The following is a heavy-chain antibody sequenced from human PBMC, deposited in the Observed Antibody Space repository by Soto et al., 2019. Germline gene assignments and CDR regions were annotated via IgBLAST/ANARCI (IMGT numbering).Heavy chain of an antibody. V-gene: IGHV3-48*01. CDR1: GFTFSSYS. D-gene: IGHD5-12*01. Sequence: GGSLRLSCTASGFTFSSYSMNWVRQAPGKGLEWVSYISSSSSTIYYADSVKGRFTISRDNAKNSLYLQMNSLRAEDTAVYYCARDRDSGYDYGDYYYYMDVWGKGTTVTVSS. J-gene: IGHJ6*03. CDR3: ARDRDSGYDYGDYYYYMDV. CDR2: ISSSSSTI.